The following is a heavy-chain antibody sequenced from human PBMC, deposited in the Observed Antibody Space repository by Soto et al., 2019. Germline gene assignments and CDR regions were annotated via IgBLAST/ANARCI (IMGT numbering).Heavy chain of an antibody. J-gene: IGHJ4*02. CDR1: GGSINNNF. CDR2: VYYDGHT. CDR3: ARDLFGGYGLDY. V-gene: IGHV4-59*01. Sequence: QVQLQESGPGLVKPLETLSLTCTVSGGSINNNFWGWIRQPPGKGLEWIGYVYYDGHTDYNPSLESRVTIAVDTSKNQFSLRLTSVTAADTAVYYCARDLFGGYGLDYWGQGALVTVSS. D-gene: IGHD5-12*01.